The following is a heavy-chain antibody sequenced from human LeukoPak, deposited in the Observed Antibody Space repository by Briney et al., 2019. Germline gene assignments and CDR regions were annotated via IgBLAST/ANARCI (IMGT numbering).Heavy chain of an antibody. J-gene: IGHJ3*02. D-gene: IGHD1-1*01. CDR2: VNHDSGGA. V-gene: IGHV1-2*02. CDR1: GYTLTGYY. CDR3: ASERSGTGAFDI. Sequence: ALVKVSCKASGYTLTGYYLYWVRQAPGQGLEYMGWVNHDSGGAHSAQNFQGRVTMTRDTSVNTAYMELTRLTSDDTAVYYCASERSGTGAFDIWGQGTLVTVSS.